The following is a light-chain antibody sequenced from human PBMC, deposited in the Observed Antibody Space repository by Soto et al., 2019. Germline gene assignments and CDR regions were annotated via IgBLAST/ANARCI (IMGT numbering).Light chain of an antibody. Sequence: QSVLTQPPSASETPGQTVSISCSGSNSNIASNTVNWYQHLPGTAPKLLIYYNNQRPSGVPDRFSGSKSGTSASLAISGLQSEDESDYYCEAWDDTLKRYVFGTGTKGTVL. CDR3: EAWDDTLKRYV. CDR2: YNN. CDR1: NSNIASNT. V-gene: IGLV1-44*01. J-gene: IGLJ1*01.